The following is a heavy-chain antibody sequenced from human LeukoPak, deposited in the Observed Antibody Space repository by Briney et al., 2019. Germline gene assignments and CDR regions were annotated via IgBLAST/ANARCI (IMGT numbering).Heavy chain of an antibody. Sequence: GGSLRLSCAASWFTVVTNYMTWVRQAPGKGLEWVSVLYRDGKTKYADSVQGRFTISRDNTKNTLYLQMNILSADDTAVYYCARDKERGDSYFESWGQGTLVTVSS. D-gene: IGHD3-10*01. CDR1: WFTVVTNY. CDR2: LYRDGKT. V-gene: IGHV3-53*01. CDR3: ARDKERGDSYFES. J-gene: IGHJ4*02.